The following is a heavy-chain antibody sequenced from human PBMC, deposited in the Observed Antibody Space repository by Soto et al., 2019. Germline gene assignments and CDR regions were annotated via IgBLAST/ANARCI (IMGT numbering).Heavy chain of an antibody. CDR3: ARDSDIVVVPAARPPGYYYGMDV. CDR1: GGTFSSYA. D-gene: IGHD2-2*02. CDR2: IIPIFGTA. V-gene: IGHV1-69*01. J-gene: IGHJ6*02. Sequence: QVQLVQSGAEVKKPGSSVKVSCKASGGTFSSYAISWVRQAPGQGLEWMGGIIPIFGTANYAQKFQGRVTITADQSTSTAYMELSSLRSEDTAVYYCARDSDIVVVPAARPPGYYYGMDVWGQGTTVTVSS.